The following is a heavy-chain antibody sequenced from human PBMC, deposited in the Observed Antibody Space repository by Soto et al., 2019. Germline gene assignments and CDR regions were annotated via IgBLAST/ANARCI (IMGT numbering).Heavy chain of an antibody. V-gene: IGHV1-8*01. CDR3: ARVVVDTYCSGGSCYQRTDAFDI. J-gene: IGHJ3*02. Sequence: SCRTAAYTVSGYITKGALPAKGKGLEWMGWMNPNSGNTGYAQKFQGRVTMTRNTSISTAYMELSSLRSEDTAVYYCARVVVDTYCSGGSCYQRTDAFDIWGQGTMVTVSS. D-gene: IGHD2-15*01. CDR2: MNPNSGNT. CDR1: AYTVSGYI.